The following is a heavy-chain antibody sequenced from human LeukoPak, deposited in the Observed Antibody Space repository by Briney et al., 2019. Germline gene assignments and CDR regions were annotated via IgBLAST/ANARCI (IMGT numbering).Heavy chain of an antibody. CDR3: AIGNRRFVY. Sequence: SGTLSLTCTVSGGSISSSSYYWGWIRQPPGKGLEWIGSIYYSGSTYYNPSLKSRVTISVDTSKNQFSLKLSSVTAADTAVYYCAIGNRRFVYWGQGTLVTVSS. V-gene: IGHV4-39*07. D-gene: IGHD5-24*01. CDR2: IYYSGST. CDR1: GGSISSSSYY. J-gene: IGHJ4*02.